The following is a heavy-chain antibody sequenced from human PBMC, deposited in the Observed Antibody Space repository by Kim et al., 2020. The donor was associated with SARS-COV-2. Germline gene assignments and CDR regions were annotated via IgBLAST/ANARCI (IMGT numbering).Heavy chain of an antibody. J-gene: IGHJ4*02. Sequence: NYHPSLKSRVTISVDTSKNQCSLMLSSVTAADTAVYYCARALVTPYYFDYWGQGTLVTVSS. V-gene: IGHV4-59*01. CDR3: ARALVTPYYFDY. D-gene: IGHD3-9*01.